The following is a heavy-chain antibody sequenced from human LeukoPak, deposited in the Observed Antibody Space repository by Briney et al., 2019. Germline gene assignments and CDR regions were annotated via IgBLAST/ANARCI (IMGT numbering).Heavy chain of an antibody. CDR3: ARPLGVELPPYYFDY. Sequence: ASVKVSCKASGYTFTSYGISWVRQAPGQGLEWMGWISAYNGNTNYAQKPQGRVTMTTDTSTSTAYMELRSLRSDDTAVYYCARPLGVELPPYYFDYWGQGTLVTVSS. J-gene: IGHJ4*02. V-gene: IGHV1-18*01. CDR2: ISAYNGNT. CDR1: GYTFTSYG. D-gene: IGHD3-16*01.